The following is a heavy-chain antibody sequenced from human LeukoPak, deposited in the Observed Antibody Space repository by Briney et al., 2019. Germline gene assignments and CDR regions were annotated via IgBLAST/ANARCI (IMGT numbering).Heavy chain of an antibody. J-gene: IGHJ6*03. CDR2: IYTSGRT. V-gene: IGHV4-4*07. CDR3: ARDSTGYCSSTSCYYYYYMDV. CDR1: GGSLSSYY. D-gene: IGHD2-2*01. Sequence: SETLSLTCNVSGGSLSSYYWSWIRQPAGKGREWTGRIYTSGRTNYNPSLKSRVTMSVGTSKNQFSLKLSSVTAADTAVYYCARDSTGYCSSTSCYYYYYMDVWGKGTTVTVSS.